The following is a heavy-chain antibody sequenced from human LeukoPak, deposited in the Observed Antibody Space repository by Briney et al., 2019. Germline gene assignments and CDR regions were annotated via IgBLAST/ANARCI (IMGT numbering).Heavy chain of an antibody. J-gene: IGHJ4*02. CDR1: GVPISSYY. CDR3: ATTSHSSSWTYFDY. Sequence: PSETLSLTCTEPGVPISSYYWSWIRQPPAKGLQRIGYIYYSGSTNYNPSLKSRVTISVDTSKNQFSLKLSSVTAADTAVYYCATTSHSSSWTYFDYWGQGTLVTVSS. CDR2: IYYSGST. D-gene: IGHD6-13*01. V-gene: IGHV4-59*01.